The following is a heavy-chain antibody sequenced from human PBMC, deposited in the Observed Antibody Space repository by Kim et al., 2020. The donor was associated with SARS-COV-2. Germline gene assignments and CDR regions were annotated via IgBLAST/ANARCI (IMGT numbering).Heavy chain of an antibody. V-gene: IGHV3-30*04. CDR1: GFTFSSYA. CDR3: ATLAAAALMDV. J-gene: IGHJ6*02. Sequence: GGSLRLSCAASGFTFSSYAMHWVRQAPGKGLEWVAVISYDGSNKYYADSVKGRFTISRDNSKNTLYLQMNSLRAEDTAVYYCATLAAAALMDVWGQGTTVTVSS. D-gene: IGHD6-13*01. CDR2: ISYDGSNK.